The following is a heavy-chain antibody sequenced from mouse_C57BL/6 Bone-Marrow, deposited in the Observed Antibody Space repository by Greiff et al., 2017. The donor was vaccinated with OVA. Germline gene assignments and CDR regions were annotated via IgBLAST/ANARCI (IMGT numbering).Heavy chain of an antibody. CDR1: GYTFNSYW. CDR2: IDPSDSET. J-gene: IGHJ1*03. V-gene: IGHV1-52*01. CDR3: ARKYYGNYEVEYFDV. Sequence: QVQLQQSGAELVRPGSSVKLSCKASGYTFNSYWMHWVKQRPIQGLEWIGNIDPSDSETHYNQKFKEKATLTVDKSSSTAYMQISSLTSEDSAVYYCARKYYGNYEVEYFDVWGTGTTVTVSS. D-gene: IGHD2-1*01.